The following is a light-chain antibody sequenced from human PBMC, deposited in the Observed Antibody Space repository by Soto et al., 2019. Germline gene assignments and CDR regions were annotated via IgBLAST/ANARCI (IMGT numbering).Light chain of an antibody. Sequence: IQMTQSPSSLSASVGDTVTVTCRASQGIRNYLNWFQQKPGKAPKRLISVASTLQSGVPSRFSGSGSGTEFTLTISSLQHEDSATYYCLQHNTYPYTFGQGTKLEIK. CDR2: VAS. CDR1: QGIRNY. CDR3: LQHNTYPYT. J-gene: IGKJ2*01. V-gene: IGKV1-17*01.